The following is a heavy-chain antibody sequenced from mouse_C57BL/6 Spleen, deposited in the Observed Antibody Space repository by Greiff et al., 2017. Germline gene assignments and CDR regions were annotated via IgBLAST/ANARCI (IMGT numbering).Heavy chain of an antibody. Sequence: VQLQQPGAELVRPGTSVKLSCKASGYTFTSYWMHWVKQRPGQGLEWIGVIDPSDSYTNYNQKFKGKATLTVDTSSSTAYMQLSSLTSEDSAVYYCARRWDGDYFDYWGQGTTLTVSS. CDR3: ARRWDGDYFDY. D-gene: IGHD4-1*01. J-gene: IGHJ2*01. CDR1: GYTFTSYW. V-gene: IGHV1-59*01. CDR2: IDPSDSYT.